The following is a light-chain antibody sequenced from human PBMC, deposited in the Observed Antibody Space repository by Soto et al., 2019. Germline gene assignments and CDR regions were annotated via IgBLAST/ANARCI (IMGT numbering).Light chain of an antibody. V-gene: IGKV1-5*01. CDR1: QSISGG. J-gene: IGKJ3*01. CDR2: DAS. Sequence: DIHLTQSPSTLPAYVGVRVTITCRSSQSISGGWVWYQQKPGKATKLLMYDASSLQSGVTSRFSGSGSGTDFTLTISRLQPEDFATYYCQQLNSYPITFGPGTKVD. CDR3: QQLNSYPIT.